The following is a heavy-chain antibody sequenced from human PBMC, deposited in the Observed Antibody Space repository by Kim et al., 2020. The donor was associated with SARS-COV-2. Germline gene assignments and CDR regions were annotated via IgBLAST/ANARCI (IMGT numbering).Heavy chain of an antibody. D-gene: IGHD6-13*01. CDR3: AKDIGQQLASYYYYGMDV. CDR2: ISWNSGSI. Sequence: GGSLRLSCAASGFTFDDYAMHWVRQAPGKGLEWVSGISWNSGSIGYADSVKGRFTISRDNAKNSLYLQMNSLRAEDTALYYCAKDIGQQLASYYYYGMDVWGQGTTVTVSS. J-gene: IGHJ6*02. CDR1: GFTFDDYA. V-gene: IGHV3-9*01.